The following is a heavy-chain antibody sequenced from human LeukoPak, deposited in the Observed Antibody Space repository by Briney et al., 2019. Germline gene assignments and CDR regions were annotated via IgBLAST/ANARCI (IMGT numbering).Heavy chain of an antibody. J-gene: IGHJ5*02. CDR1: GGSICSGDYY. Sequence: PSQTLSLTCTVSGGSICSGDYYWSWIRQPPGKGLEWIAYMYYSGSTYYNPSLKSRVTMSADTSKNQLSLKLSSVTAADTAVYYCARPYYYDSRIDPWGQGILVTVSS. D-gene: IGHD3-22*01. CDR3: ARPYYYDSRIDP. V-gene: IGHV4-30-4*01. CDR2: MYYSGST.